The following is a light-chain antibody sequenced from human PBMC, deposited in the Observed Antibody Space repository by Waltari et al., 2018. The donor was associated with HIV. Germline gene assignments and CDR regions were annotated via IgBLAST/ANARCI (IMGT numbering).Light chain of an antibody. CDR3: QQYYSVPYT. J-gene: IGKJ2*01. Sequence: DIVMTQSPDSLAVSLGERATINCKSSPTILYNFNNKNSLAWYQQKPGQTPKLLISWASTRESGVPDRLSGSGSGTDFTLTISSLQAEDVAVYYCQQYYSVPYTFGQGTKVEI. CDR2: WAS. CDR1: PTILYNFNNKNS. V-gene: IGKV4-1*01.